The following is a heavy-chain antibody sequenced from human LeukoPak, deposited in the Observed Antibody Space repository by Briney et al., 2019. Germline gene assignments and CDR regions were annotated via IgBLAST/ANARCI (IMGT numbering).Heavy chain of an antibody. CDR3: ASPATSGGFDY. CDR2: ISSSSSYI. J-gene: IGHJ4*02. CDR1: GFTFSSYS. V-gene: IGHV3-21*01. D-gene: IGHD4-23*01. Sequence: GGSLRLSCAASGFTFSSYSMNWVCQAPGKGLEWVSSISSSSSYIYYADSVKGRFTISRDNAKNSLYLQMNSLRAEDTAVYYCASPATSGGFDYWGQGTLVTVSS.